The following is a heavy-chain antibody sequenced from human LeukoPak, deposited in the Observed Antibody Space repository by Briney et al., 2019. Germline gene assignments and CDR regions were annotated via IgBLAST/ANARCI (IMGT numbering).Heavy chain of an antibody. D-gene: IGHD2-2*01. V-gene: IGHV3-7*04. CDR3: ARGGGFCSSTSCYRLDY. CDR1: GFTFSTHW. CDR2: IKQDGSEK. Sequence: PGGSLRLSCAGSGFTFSTHWMSWVRQAPGKGLEWVANIKQDGSEKYYVDSVKGRFTISRDNAKSSLFLQMNSLRAEDTAVYYCARGGGFCSSTSCYRLDYWGQGTLVTVSS. J-gene: IGHJ4*02.